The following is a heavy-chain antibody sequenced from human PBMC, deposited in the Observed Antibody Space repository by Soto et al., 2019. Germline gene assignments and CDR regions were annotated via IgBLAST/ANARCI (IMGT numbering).Heavy chain of an antibody. CDR2: ILSKAGNYAT. CDR3: IRGGSPYYYDY. Sequence: EVQLVESGGGLVQPGGSLKLSCAASGFIFSGSAVHWVRQASGKGLEWVGRILSKAGNYATAYPASMKGRFTISRDDSENTAFLQMNRLKPEDSAVYYCIRGGSPYYYDYWGQGALGAVSS. CDR1: GFIFSGSA. J-gene: IGHJ4*02. V-gene: IGHV3-73*01.